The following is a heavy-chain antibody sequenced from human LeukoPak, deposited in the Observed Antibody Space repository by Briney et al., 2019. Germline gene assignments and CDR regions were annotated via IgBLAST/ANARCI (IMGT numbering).Heavy chain of an antibody. CDR1: GGSISSYY. J-gene: IGHJ3*02. CDR3: ASTPLYYDILTGYYNWLGDAFDI. CDR2: IYYSGST. D-gene: IGHD3-9*01. Sequence: SETLSLTCTVSGGSISSYYWSWIRQPPGEGMEWVGYIYYSGSTTYNPSLKGRVTISIATSKSQFSLKLSSVTAADTAVYYCASTPLYYDILTGYYNWLGDAFDIWGQGTMVTVSS. V-gene: IGHV4-59*01.